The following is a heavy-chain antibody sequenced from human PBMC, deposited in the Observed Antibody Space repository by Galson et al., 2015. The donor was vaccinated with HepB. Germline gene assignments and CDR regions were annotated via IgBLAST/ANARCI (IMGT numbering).Heavy chain of an antibody. CDR2: IRYDGSNK. V-gene: IGHV3-30*02. CDR3: AKEHEGPLTYYDYGMDV. CDR1: GFTFSSYG. J-gene: IGHJ6*02. Sequence: SLRLSCAASGFTFSSYGMHWVRQAPGKGLEWVAFIRYDGSNKYYADSAKGRSTISRDNSKNTLYLQMNSLIAEDTAVYYCAKEHEGPLTYYDYGMDVWGQGTTVTVSS.